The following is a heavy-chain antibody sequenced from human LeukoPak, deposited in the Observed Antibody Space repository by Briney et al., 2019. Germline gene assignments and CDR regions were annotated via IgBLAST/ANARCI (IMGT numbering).Heavy chain of an antibody. D-gene: IGHD3-9*01. CDR2: ISYDGSNK. J-gene: IGHJ5*02. CDR1: GFTFSSYA. V-gene: IGHV3-30*04. Sequence: GGSLRLSCAASGFTFSSYAMRWVRQAPGKGLEWVAVISYDGSNKYYADSVKGRFTISRDNSKNTLYLQMNSLRAEDTAVYYCARDPEGYYDILTGWTLNWFDPWGQGTLVTVSS. CDR3: ARDPEGYYDILTGWTLNWFDP.